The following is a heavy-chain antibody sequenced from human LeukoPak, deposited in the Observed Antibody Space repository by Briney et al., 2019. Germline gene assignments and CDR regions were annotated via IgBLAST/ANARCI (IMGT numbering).Heavy chain of an antibody. J-gene: IGHJ1*01. Sequence: ASVKVSCRTSGYTFTRYHVHWVRQVPGQGLEWMGWMNPNSGNTGYAQKFQGRVTMTRNTSISTAYMELSSLRSEDTAVYYCARGGQLLTEYFQHWGQGTLVTVSS. CDR2: MNPNSGNT. CDR3: ARGGQLLTEYFQH. V-gene: IGHV1-8*01. D-gene: IGHD4/OR15-4a*01. CDR1: GYTFTRYH.